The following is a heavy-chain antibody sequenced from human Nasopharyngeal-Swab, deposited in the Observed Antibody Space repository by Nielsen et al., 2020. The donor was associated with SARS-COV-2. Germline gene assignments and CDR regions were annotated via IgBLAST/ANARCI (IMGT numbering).Heavy chain of an antibody. CDR3: ARDWIVITEYYYGLDV. Sequence: GSLKISCAASGFTFSSHGMNWVRQTPGKGLEWISYIDSGSGVMFYADSVKGRFTISRDNAENSLYLQMNSLGDEDTAVYYCARDWIVITEYYYGLDVWGQGTTVTVSS. J-gene: IGHJ6*02. CDR2: IDSGSGVM. V-gene: IGHV3-48*02. D-gene: IGHD3-22*01. CDR1: GFTFSSHG.